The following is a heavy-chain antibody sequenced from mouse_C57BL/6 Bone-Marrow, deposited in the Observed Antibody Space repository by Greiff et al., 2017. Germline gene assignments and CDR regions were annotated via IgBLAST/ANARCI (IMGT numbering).Heavy chain of an antibody. CDR2: INPGSGGT. D-gene: IGHD2-4*01. J-gene: IGHJ2*01. CDR1: GYAFTNYL. Sequence: QVQLKQSGAELVRPGTSVKVSCKASGYAFTNYLIEWVKQRPGQGLEWIGVINPGSGGTNYNEKFKGKATLTADKSSSTAYMQLSSLTSEDSAVYFCARRGIYYDYGEAYWGQGTTLTGSS. V-gene: IGHV1-54*01. CDR3: ARRGIYYDYGEAY.